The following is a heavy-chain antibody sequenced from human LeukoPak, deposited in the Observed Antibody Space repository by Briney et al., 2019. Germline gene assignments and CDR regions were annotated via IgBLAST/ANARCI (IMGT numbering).Heavy chain of an antibody. Sequence: GGSLRLSCAASGFTFSVDIHWVRQAPGKGLEWVANIKQDGSEKYYVDSVKGRFTISRDNAKNSLYLQMNSLRAEDTAVYYCARGYGGKYYFDYWGQGTLVTVSS. CDR3: ARGYGGKYYFDY. D-gene: IGHD4-23*01. CDR2: IKQDGSEK. V-gene: IGHV3-7*01. CDR1: GFTFSVD. J-gene: IGHJ4*02.